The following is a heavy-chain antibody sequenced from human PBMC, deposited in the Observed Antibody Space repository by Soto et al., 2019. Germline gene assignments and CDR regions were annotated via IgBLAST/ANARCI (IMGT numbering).Heavy chain of an antibody. CDR2: IYYSGST. CDR1: GGSISSGDYY. Sequence: TSETLSLTCTVSGGSISSGDYYWSWIRQPPGKGLEWIGYIYYSGSTYYNPSLKSRVTISVDTSKNQFSLKLSSVTAADTAVYYCAGYYGVYYYYGMDVWGQGTTVTVSS. V-gene: IGHV4-30-4*01. J-gene: IGHJ6*02. CDR3: AGYYGVYYYYGMDV. D-gene: IGHD3-3*01.